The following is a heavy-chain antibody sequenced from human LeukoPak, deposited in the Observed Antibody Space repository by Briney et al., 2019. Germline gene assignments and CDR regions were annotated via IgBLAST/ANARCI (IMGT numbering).Heavy chain of an antibody. CDR2: INHSGST. V-gene: IGHV4-34*01. Sequence: SETLSLTCAVYGGSFSGYYWSWIRQPPGKGLEWIGEINHSGSTNYIPSLKSRVTISVDTSKNQFSLKLSSVTAADTAVYYCARGRTSFVLRYFDWLFDYWGQGTLVTVSS. J-gene: IGHJ4*02. D-gene: IGHD3-9*01. CDR1: GGSFSGYY. CDR3: ARGRTSFVLRYFDWLFDY.